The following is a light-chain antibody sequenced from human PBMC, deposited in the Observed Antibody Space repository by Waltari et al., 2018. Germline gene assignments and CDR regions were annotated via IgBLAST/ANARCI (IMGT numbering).Light chain of an antibody. Sequence: QSALTQPASVSGSPGQSITISCTGTSTDVGAYNYVPWYQQHPGKVPKLLIFDVSNRPSGVSNRFSGSKSGNTASLTISGLQAEDESDYYCCSFTSRSTWVFGGGTKLTVL. CDR3: CSFTSRSTWV. CDR2: DVS. V-gene: IGLV2-14*03. CDR1: STDVGAYNY. J-gene: IGLJ3*02.